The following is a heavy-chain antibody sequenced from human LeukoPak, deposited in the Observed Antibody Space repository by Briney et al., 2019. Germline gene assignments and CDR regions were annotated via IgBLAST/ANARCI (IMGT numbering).Heavy chain of an antibody. CDR1: GYTFISYG. Sequence: ASVRVSCKPSGYTFISYGISRVRQAPGQGREWVGWISAYKGATDSAQKFQGRVAMTTDTSTSTVYMELKSLTFEDTAVYYCARVNDIAVVAAAAPHYEYWGQGTLVTVS. CDR2: ISAYKGAT. D-gene: IGHD2-15*01. J-gene: IGHJ4*02. CDR3: ARVNDIAVVAAAAPHYEY. V-gene: IGHV1-18*01.